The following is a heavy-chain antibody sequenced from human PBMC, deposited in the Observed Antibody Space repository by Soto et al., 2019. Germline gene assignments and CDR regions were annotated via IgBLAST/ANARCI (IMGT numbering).Heavy chain of an antibody. CDR2: IKQDGSEK. D-gene: IGHD3-3*01. CDR1: GFTFSSYW. Sequence: EVQLVESGGGLVQPGGSLRLSCAASGFTFSSYWMSWVRQAPGKGLEWVANIKQDGSEKYYVDSVKGRFTISRDNAKNSLYLQMNSPRAEDTAVYYCARSPQYDFWSGYYPEYFQHWGQGTLVTVSS. V-gene: IGHV3-7*01. CDR3: ARSPQYDFWSGYYPEYFQH. J-gene: IGHJ1*01.